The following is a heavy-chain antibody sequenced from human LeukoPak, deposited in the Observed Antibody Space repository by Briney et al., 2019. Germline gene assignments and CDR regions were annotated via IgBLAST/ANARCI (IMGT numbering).Heavy chain of an antibody. CDR1: GFTFSSYA. Sequence: HPGGSLRLSCAASGFTFSSYAMSWVRQAPGKGLEWVSAISGSGGSTYYADSVKGRFTISRDNSKNTLYLQMNSLRAEDTAVYYCAKSTPARYCSGGSCYIVYWGQGTLVTVSS. CDR2: ISGSGGST. J-gene: IGHJ4*02. CDR3: AKSTPARYCSGGSCYIVY. V-gene: IGHV3-23*01. D-gene: IGHD2-15*01.